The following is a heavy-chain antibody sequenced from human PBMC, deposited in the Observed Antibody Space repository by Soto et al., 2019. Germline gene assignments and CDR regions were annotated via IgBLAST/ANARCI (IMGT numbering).Heavy chain of an antibody. Sequence: PSETLSLTCTVSGGSISSSSYYWGWIRQPPGKGLEWIGSIYYSGSTYYNPSLKSRVTISVDTSKNQFSLKLSSVTAADTAVYYCARPLVVVAATNGMDVWGQGTTVT. J-gene: IGHJ6*02. CDR2: IYYSGST. D-gene: IGHD2-15*01. CDR3: ARPLVVVAATNGMDV. CDR1: GGSISSSSYY. V-gene: IGHV4-39*01.